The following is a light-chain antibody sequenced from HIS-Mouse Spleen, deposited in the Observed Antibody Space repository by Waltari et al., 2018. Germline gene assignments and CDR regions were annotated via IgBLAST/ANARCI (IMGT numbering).Light chain of an antibody. CDR2: AAS. V-gene: IGKV1-27*01. CDR1: QGISNY. CDR3: QKYNSAXIT. Sequence: DIQMTQSPSSLSASVGDRVTITCRASQGISNYLAWYQQKPGKVPKLLIYAASTLQSGVPSRFSGSGSGTDFTLTISSLQPEDVATYYCQKYNSAXITFXQGTXLEIK. J-gene: IGKJ5*01.